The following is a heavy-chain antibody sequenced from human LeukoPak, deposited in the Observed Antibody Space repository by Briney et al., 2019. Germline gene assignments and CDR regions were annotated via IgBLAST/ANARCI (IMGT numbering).Heavy chain of an antibody. Sequence: GGSLRLSCAASGFTFSSYGMHWVRQAPGKGLEWVAVISYDGSNKYYADSVKGRFTISRDNSKNTLYLQMNSLRAEDTAVYYCARDRGYDFWSGYHMDVWGKGTTVTVSS. D-gene: IGHD3-3*01. J-gene: IGHJ6*03. CDR1: GFTFSSYG. CDR3: ARDRGYDFWSGYHMDV. V-gene: IGHV3-30*03. CDR2: ISYDGSNK.